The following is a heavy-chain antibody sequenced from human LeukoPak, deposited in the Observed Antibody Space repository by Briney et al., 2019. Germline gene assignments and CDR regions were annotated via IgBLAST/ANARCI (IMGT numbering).Heavy chain of an antibody. D-gene: IGHD2-15*01. V-gene: IGHV3-30*02. J-gene: IGHJ6*03. CDR2: IQNDGSNE. Sequence: GSLRLSCAASGFTFRSYGMHWVRQAPGKGLEWVAYIQNDGSNEQYADSVKGRFSISRDSSKNILYLQMNSLRAEDTAVYYSAKTGRKSRGVDIVRKKETGYYYYLDVWGEGTTVTVSS. CDR3: AKTGRKSRGVDIVRKKETGYYYYLDV. CDR1: GFTFRSYG.